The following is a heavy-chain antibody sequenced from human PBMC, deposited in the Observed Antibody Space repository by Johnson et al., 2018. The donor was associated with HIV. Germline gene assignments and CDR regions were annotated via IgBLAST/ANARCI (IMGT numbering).Heavy chain of an antibody. Sequence: QVQLVESGGGLVKPGGSLRLSCAASGFTFSDYYMSWIRQTPGKGLEWLSYISSSASTIYYADSVKGRFTISRDNAKNSLFLQMNSLRAEDTAVYYCARCYESSAYYYVGAFDIWGQGTMVTVSS. CDR1: GFTFSDYY. V-gene: IGHV3-11*04. CDR2: ISSSASTI. J-gene: IGHJ3*02. D-gene: IGHD3-22*01. CDR3: ARCYESSAYYYVGAFDI.